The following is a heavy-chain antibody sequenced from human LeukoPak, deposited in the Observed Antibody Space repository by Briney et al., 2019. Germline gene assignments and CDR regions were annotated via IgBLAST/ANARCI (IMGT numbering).Heavy chain of an antibody. V-gene: IGHV1-8*01. Sequence: GASVKVSCKASGYTFSSYDINWVRQATGQGLEWMGWMNPNGGNTGYAQKFQGRVTMTRDTSMSTAYMELSSLRSEDTAIYYCTRGSIAVPYNWFDPWGQGTLVTVSS. CDR1: GYTFSSYD. CDR3: TRGSIAVPYNWFDP. J-gene: IGHJ5*02. D-gene: IGHD6-19*01. CDR2: MNPNGGNT.